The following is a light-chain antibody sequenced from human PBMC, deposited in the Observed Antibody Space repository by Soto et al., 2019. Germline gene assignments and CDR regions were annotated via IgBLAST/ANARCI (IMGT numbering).Light chain of an antibody. CDR1: QSVSSRY. J-gene: IGKJ1*01. V-gene: IGKV3-20*01. Sequence: EIVLAQSPGTLSLSPGERATVSCRASQSVSSRYLSCYQQKPGQATSLLIYGASSRATGIPDRCSGSGSGTDFTLTISRLEPEDFAVYYRQQYGSSGTFGQGTKVDIK. CDR2: GAS. CDR3: QQYGSSGT.